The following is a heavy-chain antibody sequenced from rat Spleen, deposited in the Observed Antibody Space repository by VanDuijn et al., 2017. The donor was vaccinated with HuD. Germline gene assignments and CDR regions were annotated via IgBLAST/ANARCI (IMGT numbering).Heavy chain of an antibody. CDR1: GFTFNNYW. J-gene: IGHJ2*01. CDR2: VTQTGGTT. V-gene: IGHV5-31*01. Sequence: EVQLVESGGGLVQPGRSLKLSCVGSGFTFNNYWMTWIRQAPGKGLEWVATVTQTGGTTYYPDSVQGRFTISRDNARSTLYLQMDSLRSEDTATYYCARQNWPYYFDYWGQGVMVTVSS. CDR3: ARQNWPYYFDY. D-gene: IGHD5-1*01.